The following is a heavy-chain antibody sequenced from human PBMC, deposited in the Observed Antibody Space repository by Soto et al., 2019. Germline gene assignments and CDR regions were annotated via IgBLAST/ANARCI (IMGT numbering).Heavy chain of an antibody. CDR1: NGSISSGRYY. Sequence: SETLSLTCTVSNGSISSGRYYWSWIRQRPGKGLEWIAYIYNRGSTYYNPSLQSRLSMSVDTSENQFSLKLRSVTAADTAVYYCARMSMVLSYWGQGTLVTVSS. D-gene: IGHD3-10*01. V-gene: IGHV4-31*03. CDR3: ARMSMVLSY. J-gene: IGHJ4*02. CDR2: IYNRGST.